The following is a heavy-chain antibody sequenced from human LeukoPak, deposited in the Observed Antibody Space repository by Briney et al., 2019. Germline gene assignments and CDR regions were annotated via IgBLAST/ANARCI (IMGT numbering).Heavy chain of an antibody. V-gene: IGHV5-51*01. J-gene: IGHJ4*02. CDR1: GYSFTSYW. Sequence: GESLKISCKGSGYSFTSYWIGWVRQMPGKGLEWMGIIYPGDSDTRYNPSFQGQVTISAHKSISTAYLQWSSLKASDTAMYYCARHRESYYDSSGYPVLAYYFDYWGQGTLVTVSS. D-gene: IGHD3-22*01. CDR3: ARHRESYYDSSGYPVLAYYFDY. CDR2: IYPGDSDT.